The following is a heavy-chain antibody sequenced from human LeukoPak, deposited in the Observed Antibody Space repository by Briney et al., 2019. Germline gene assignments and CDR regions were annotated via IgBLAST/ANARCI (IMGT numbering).Heavy chain of an antibody. CDR1: GFSLSTSGGG. V-gene: IGHV2-5*02. CDR2: IYWDDGK. Sequence: SGPTLVNPTQTLTLTCTFSGFSLSTSGGGVGWIRQPPGKALEWLALIYWDDGKRYSPSLKSRLTVTKDTSKNQVVLLMTNMDPVDTATYYCAHSFAARLYGSGTEGAFDIWGQGTMVTVSS. D-gene: IGHD3-10*01. J-gene: IGHJ3*02. CDR3: AHSFAARLYGSGTEGAFDI.